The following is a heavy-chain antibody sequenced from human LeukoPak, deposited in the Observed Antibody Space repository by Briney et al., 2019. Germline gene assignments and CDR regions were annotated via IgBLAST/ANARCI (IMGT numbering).Heavy chain of an antibody. J-gene: IGHJ4*02. D-gene: IGHD6-13*01. CDR3: AKSNRGSSWLRVDY. CDR1: GFTFSSYG. Sequence: GGSLRLSCAASGFTFSSYGMHWVRQAPGKGLEWVAFIRYDGSNKYYADSVKGRFTISRNNSKNTLYLQMNSLRAEDTAVYYCAKSNRGSSWLRVDYWGQGTLVTVSS. V-gene: IGHV3-30*02. CDR2: IRYDGSNK.